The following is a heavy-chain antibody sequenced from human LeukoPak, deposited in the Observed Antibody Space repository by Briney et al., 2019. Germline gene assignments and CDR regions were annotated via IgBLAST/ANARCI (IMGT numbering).Heavy chain of an antibody. Sequence: GASVKVSCKASGYTFTGYYMHWVRQAPGQGLEWMGRINPNSGGTNYAQKFQGRVTMTRDTSISTAYMELSRLRSDDTAVYYCARDPHCGGDCYPNDYWGQGTLVTVSS. V-gene: IGHV1-2*06. D-gene: IGHD2-21*02. CDR1: GYTFTGYY. J-gene: IGHJ4*02. CDR3: ARDPHCGGDCYPNDY. CDR2: INPNSGGT.